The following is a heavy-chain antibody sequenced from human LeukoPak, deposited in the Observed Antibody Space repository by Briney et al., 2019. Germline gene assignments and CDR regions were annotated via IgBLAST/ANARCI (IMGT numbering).Heavy chain of an antibody. Sequence: SETLSLTCTVSGDSMRSWNYYWGWIRQPPGKGLEWMGNIYYSGSTSYNPSLKPRVTMSVDTSDKTFSLRLSSVTAADTAVYYCARLSITTYPESQPAPKGAFDVWGQGTMVLVSS. D-gene: IGHD3-10*01. V-gene: IGHV4-39*01. J-gene: IGHJ3*01. CDR1: GDSMRSWNYY. CDR2: IYYSGST. CDR3: ARLSITTYPESQPAPKGAFDV.